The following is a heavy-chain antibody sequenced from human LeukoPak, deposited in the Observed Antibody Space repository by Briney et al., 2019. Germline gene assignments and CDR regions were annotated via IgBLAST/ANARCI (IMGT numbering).Heavy chain of an antibody. CDR3: ARDNGSGYTKGYEHYYYYLDV. CDR1: GDSITDDY. Sequence: PSETLSLTCTVSGDSITDDYYTWIRQPAGKGLEWIGRIHSGGTTNYNPSLMSRVTLSIDKSKNYISLILTSVTAADTALYYCARDNGSGYTKGYEHYYYYLDVWGKGTTVTVSS. J-gene: IGHJ6*04. V-gene: IGHV4-4*07. D-gene: IGHD3-10*01. CDR2: IHSGGTT.